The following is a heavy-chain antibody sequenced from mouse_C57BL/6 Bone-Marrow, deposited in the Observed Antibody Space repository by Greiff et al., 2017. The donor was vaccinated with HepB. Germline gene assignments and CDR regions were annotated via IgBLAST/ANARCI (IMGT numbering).Heavy chain of an antibody. Sequence: ESGPGLVKPSQSLSLTCSVTGYSITSGYYWNWIRQFPGNKLEWMGYISYDGSNNYNPSLKNRISITRDTSKNQFFLKLNSVTTEDTATYYCAGYYYGTHWGQGTTLTVSS. CDR2: ISYDGSN. CDR1: GYSITSGYY. D-gene: IGHD1-1*01. J-gene: IGHJ2*01. CDR3: AGYYYGTH. V-gene: IGHV3-6*01.